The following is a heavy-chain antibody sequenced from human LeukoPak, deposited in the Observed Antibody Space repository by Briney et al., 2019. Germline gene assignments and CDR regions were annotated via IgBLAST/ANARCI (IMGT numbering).Heavy chain of an antibody. CDR2: IFDTGST. V-gene: IGHV4-39*01. CDR3: ARGRGNYYYYGMDV. Sequence: SETLSLTCTVSGGSISSSNYYWGWIRQPPGKGLEWIGSIFDTGSTYYNPSLKSRVTISVDTSKNQFSLKLTSVTVADTAMYYCARGRGNYYYYGMDVWGQGTTVTVSS. D-gene: IGHD6-25*01. J-gene: IGHJ6*02. CDR1: GGSISSSNYY.